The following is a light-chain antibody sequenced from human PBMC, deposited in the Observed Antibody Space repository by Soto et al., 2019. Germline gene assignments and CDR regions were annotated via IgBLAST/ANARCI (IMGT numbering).Light chain of an antibody. CDR1: SSDVVGYNL. CDR2: GNT. V-gene: IGLV2-23*01. CDR3: CSYATSSFV. J-gene: IGLJ1*01. Sequence: QSALTQPASVSVSPGQSITISCTGTSSDVVGYNLVSWYQQHPGKAPKLIIFGNTERPSGVSHRFSGSKSGNTASLTISGVQVEDEADYHCCSYATSSFVFGTGTKLTVL.